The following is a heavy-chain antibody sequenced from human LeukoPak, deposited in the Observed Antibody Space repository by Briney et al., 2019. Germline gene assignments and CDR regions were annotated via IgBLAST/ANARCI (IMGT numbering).Heavy chain of an antibody. Sequence: ASVKVSCKASGGTFSSYAISWVRQAPGQGLEWMGGIIPIFGTANYAQKFQGRVTITTDESTSTAYMELSSLRSEDTAVYYCARDSMGPYSGYDYGLFDYWGQGTQVTVSS. CDR2: IIPIFGTA. CDR1: GGTFSSYA. CDR3: ARDSMGPYSGYDYGLFDY. D-gene: IGHD5-12*01. J-gene: IGHJ4*02. V-gene: IGHV1-69*05.